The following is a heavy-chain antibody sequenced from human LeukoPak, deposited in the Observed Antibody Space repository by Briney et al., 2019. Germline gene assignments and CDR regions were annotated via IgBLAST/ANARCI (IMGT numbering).Heavy chain of an antibody. CDR1: GYTFTGYY. V-gene: IGHV1-2*02. Sequence: ASVKVSCKASGYTFTGYYMHWVRQAPGQGLEWMGWINPNSGGTNYAQKFQGRVTMTRDTSISTAYMELSRLRSDDTAVYYCARIYYDSSGSGDYWGQGTLDTVSS. CDR2: INPNSGGT. J-gene: IGHJ4*02. D-gene: IGHD3-22*01. CDR3: ARIYYDSSGSGDY.